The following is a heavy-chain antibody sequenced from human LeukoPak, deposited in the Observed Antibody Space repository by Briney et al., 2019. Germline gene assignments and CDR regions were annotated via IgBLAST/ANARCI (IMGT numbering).Heavy chain of an antibody. V-gene: IGHV3-23*01. CDR3: AKEINYGSGSYPKGSFDY. Sequence: GGSLRLSCAPSGFAFSSYAMNWVRQAPGKGLEWVSGISGSGGNIFHADSVEGRFTVSRDNSKNTLYLELSSLRAEDTAVYYCAKEINYGSGSYPKGSFDYWGQGTLVTVAS. D-gene: IGHD3-10*01. J-gene: IGHJ4*02. CDR1: GFAFSSYA. CDR2: ISGSGGNI.